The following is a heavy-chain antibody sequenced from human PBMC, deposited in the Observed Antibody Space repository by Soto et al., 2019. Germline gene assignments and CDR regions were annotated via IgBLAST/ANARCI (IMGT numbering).Heavy chain of an antibody. CDR3: ARVLGWGSTGAFDI. Sequence: GASVKVSCKASGYTFSSYAISWVRQAPGQGLEWMGWISAYNGNTNYAQKLQGRVTMTTDTSTSTAYMELRSLRSDDTAVYYCARVLGWGSTGAFDIWGQGTMVTVSS. J-gene: IGHJ3*02. V-gene: IGHV1-18*01. D-gene: IGHD3-10*01. CDR1: GYTFSSYA. CDR2: ISAYNGNT.